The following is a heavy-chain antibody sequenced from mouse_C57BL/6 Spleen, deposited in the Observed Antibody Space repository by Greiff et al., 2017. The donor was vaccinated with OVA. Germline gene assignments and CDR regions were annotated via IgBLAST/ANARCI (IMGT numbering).Heavy chain of an antibody. J-gene: IGHJ2*01. D-gene: IGHD1-1*01. Sequence: EVQLVESGGDLVKPGESLKLSCAASGFTFSSYGMSWVRQTPDKRLEWVATISSGGSYTYYPDSVKGRFTISRDNAKNTLYLQMSSLKSEDTAMYYCARQSTTEFDYWGQGTTLTVSS. CDR2: ISSGGSYT. CDR1: GFTFSSYG. V-gene: IGHV5-6*01. CDR3: ARQSTTEFDY.